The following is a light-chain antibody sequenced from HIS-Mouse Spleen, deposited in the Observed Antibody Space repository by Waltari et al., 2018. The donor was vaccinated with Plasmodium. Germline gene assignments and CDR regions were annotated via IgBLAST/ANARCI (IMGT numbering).Light chain of an antibody. CDR2: GAS. CDR1: QSVSSN. CDR3: QQYNNWSFT. Sequence: EIVMTQSPAPLSAAPGARATLSCRASQSVSSNVAWYQQKPGQAPRLLIYGASTRATGIPARFSGSGSGTEFTLTISSLQSEDFAVYCCQQYNNWSFTFGPGTKVDIK. J-gene: IGKJ3*01. V-gene: IGKV3-15*01.